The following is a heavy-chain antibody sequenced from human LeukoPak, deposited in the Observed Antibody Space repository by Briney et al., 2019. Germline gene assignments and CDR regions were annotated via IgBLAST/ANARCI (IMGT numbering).Heavy chain of an antibody. CDR1: GFTFSSYG. CDR3: ARGVLYYDSSGYHDY. J-gene: IGHJ4*02. D-gene: IGHD3-22*01. Sequence: GRSLRLSCAASGFTFSSYGMHWVRQAPGKGLEWVAVRWYDGSNKYYADSVKGRFTISRDNSKNTLYLQMNSLRAEDTAVYYCARGVLYYDSSGYHDYWGQGTLVTVSS. V-gene: IGHV3-33*01. CDR2: RWYDGSNK.